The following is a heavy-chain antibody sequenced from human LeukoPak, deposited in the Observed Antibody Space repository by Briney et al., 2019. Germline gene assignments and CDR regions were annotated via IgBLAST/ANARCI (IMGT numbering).Heavy chain of an antibody. CDR3: AREAGTADY. D-gene: IGHD6-13*01. Sequence: GGSLRLFCAASGFTFSSHWMSWVRQAPGKGLEWVANIKQDGSEKYYVDSVKGRFTISRDNAKNSLYLQMNSLRAEDTAVYYCAREAGTADYWGQGTLVTVSS. V-gene: IGHV3-7*01. CDR1: GFTFSSHW. J-gene: IGHJ4*02. CDR2: IKQDGSEK.